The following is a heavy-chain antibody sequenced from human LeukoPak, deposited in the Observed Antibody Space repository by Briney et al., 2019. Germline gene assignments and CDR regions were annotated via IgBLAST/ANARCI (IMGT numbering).Heavy chain of an antibody. D-gene: IGHD3-22*01. CDR1: GFTFSSYE. J-gene: IGHJ4*02. V-gene: IGHV3-48*03. CDR3: ARRWGDSSSPLDS. CDR2: ISSSGTTI. Sequence: QPGGSLRLSCGASGFTFSSYEMNWVRQAPGKGLEWVSYISSSGTTIYYADAVKGRFTISRDNAKNSLYLQMNSLRAEDTAVYYCARRWGDSSSPLDSWGQGTLVTVSS.